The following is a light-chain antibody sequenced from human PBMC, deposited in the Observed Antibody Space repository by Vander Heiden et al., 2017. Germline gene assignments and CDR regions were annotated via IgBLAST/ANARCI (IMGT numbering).Light chain of an antibody. V-gene: IGLV1-40*01. CDR2: GNN. CDR3: QSYDSSLSGYWV. J-gene: IGLJ3*02. Sequence: QSVLTQPPSVSGAPGQRVTISCTGSSSNIGAGYDVHWYQQHPGTAPKLLIYGNNNRPSGVPDRFSGSKSGTSASLAITGLQAEDEADYYCQSYDSSLSGYWVFGGGTKLTVL. CDR1: SSNIGAGYD.